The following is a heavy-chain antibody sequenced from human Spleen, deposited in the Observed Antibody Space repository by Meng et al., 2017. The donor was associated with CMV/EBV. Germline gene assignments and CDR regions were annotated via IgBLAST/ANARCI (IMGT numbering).Heavy chain of an antibody. V-gene: IGHV3-7*04. CDR2: INQDGSQK. CDR1: GFTFSSHW. CDR3: ARVAAAGRGMDV. D-gene: IGHD6-13*01. J-gene: IGHJ6*02. Sequence: RGSLRLSCAASGFTFSSHWMTWVRQAPGKGLEWVANINQDGSQKNYVDSVKGRFTISRDNAKNSLFLQMNSLRAEDTAVYYCARVAAAGRGMDVWGQGTTVTSP.